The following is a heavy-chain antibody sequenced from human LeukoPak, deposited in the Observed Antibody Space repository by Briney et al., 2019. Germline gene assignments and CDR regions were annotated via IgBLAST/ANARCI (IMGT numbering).Heavy chain of an antibody. CDR3: ARDSGIVVVTPFDY. CDR2: IIPILGIA. CDR1: GGTFSSYA. V-gene: IGHV1-69*04. J-gene: IGHJ4*02. D-gene: IGHD3-22*01. Sequence: SVKVSCKASGGTFSSYAISWVRQAPGQGLEWMGRIIPILGIANYAQKFQGRVTITADKSTSTAYMELSSLRSEDTAVYYCARDSGIVVVTPFDYWGQGTLVTVSS.